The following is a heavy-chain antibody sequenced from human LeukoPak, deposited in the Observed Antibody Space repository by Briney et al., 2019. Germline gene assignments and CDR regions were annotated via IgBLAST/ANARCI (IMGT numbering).Heavy chain of an antibody. D-gene: IGHD3-22*01. V-gene: IGHV3-9*01. CDR2: ISWNSGSI. Sequence: GGSLRLSCAASGFTFSSYSMNWVRQAPGKGLEWVSGISWNSGSIGYADSVKGRFTISRDNAKNSLYLQMNSLRAEDTALYYCAKARTYYYDSSGYHDYWGQGTLVTVSS. J-gene: IGHJ4*02. CDR3: AKARTYYYDSSGYHDY. CDR1: GFTFSSYS.